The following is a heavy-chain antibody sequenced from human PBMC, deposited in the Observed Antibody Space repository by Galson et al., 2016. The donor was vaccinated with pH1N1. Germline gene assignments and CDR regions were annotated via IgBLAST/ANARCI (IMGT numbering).Heavy chain of an antibody. J-gene: IGHJ5*02. CDR3: ARDRGVNNWNDVSRWFDP. CDR1: GGSIRSSNW. V-gene: IGHV4-4*02. Sequence: SETLSLTCAVSGGSIRSSNWWSWVRLPPGKGLEWIGEIYQTETTKYNPSLKSRVTLSLDKSKNQFSLKLTSVTAADTAIYYCARDRGVNNWNDVSRWFDPWGQGILVTVSS. D-gene: IGHD1-1*01. CDR2: IYQTETT.